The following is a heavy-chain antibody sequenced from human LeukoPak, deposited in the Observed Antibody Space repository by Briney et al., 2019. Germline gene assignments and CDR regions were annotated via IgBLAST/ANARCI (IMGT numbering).Heavy chain of an antibody. D-gene: IGHD3-3*01. CDR3: ARERSDFWSGYYTFDY. J-gene: IGHJ4*02. Sequence: SEILPLTCTVSGGSISSYYWSWIRQPAGKGLEWIGRIYTSGSTNYNPSLKSRVTMSVDTSKNQFSLKLSSVTAADTAVYYCARERSDFWSGYYTFDYWGQGTLVTVSS. CDR1: GGSISSYY. V-gene: IGHV4-4*07. CDR2: IYTSGST.